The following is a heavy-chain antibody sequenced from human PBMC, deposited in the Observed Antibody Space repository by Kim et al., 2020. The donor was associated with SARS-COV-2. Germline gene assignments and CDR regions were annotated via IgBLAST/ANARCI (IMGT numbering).Heavy chain of an antibody. CDR2: INHSGST. J-gene: IGHJ5*02. CDR1: GGSFSGYY. V-gene: IGHV4-34*01. Sequence: SETLSLTCAVYGGSFSGYYWSWIRQPPGKGLEWIGEINHSGSTNYNPSLKSRVTISVDTSKNQFSLKLSSVTAADTAVYYCARGTGTAMVNTLNWFDPWGQGTLVTVSS. D-gene: IGHD5-18*01. CDR3: ARGTGTAMVNTLNWFDP.